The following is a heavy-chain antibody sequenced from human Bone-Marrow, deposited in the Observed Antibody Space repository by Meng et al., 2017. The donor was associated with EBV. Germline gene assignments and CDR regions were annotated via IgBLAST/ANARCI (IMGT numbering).Heavy chain of an antibody. CDR1: GYTFTRYE. J-gene: IGHJ5*02. D-gene: IGHD3-10*01. Sequence: VQLGQAGVGLKKPGASVTVSCKASGYTFTRYEINWVRQATGQGLEWMGWMDPNSGNTGFAQKFQGRVTMTRNTSISTAYMELSALTSEDTAVYYCARDVYATGTYRADPWGQGTLVTVSS. V-gene: IGHV1-8*01. CDR3: ARDVYATGTYRADP. CDR2: MDPNSGNT.